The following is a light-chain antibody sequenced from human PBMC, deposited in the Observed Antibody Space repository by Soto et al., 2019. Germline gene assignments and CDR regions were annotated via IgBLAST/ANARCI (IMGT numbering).Light chain of an antibody. V-gene: IGKV1-27*01. CDR1: QTISGW. CDR3: QKYLSALWT. CDR2: AAS. J-gene: IGKJ1*01. Sequence: DIQMTQSPSTLSASVGDTVTITCRASQTISGWLAWYQQKPGKVPKLLIYAASTLQSGVPSRFSGSGSGTDFTLTISSLQPEDVATYYCQKYLSALWTFGQGTKVDI.